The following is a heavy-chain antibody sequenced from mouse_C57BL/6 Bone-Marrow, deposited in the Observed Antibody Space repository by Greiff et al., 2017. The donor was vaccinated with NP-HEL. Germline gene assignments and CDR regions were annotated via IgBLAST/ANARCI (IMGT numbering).Heavy chain of an antibody. CDR1: GYSFTGYY. J-gene: IGHJ2*01. V-gene: IGHV1-42*01. CDR2: INPSTGGT. CDR3: ARSVYYYGTDY. D-gene: IGHD1-1*01. Sequence: VQLQQSGPELVKPGASVKISCKASGYSFTGYYMNWVKQSPEKSLEWIGEINPSTGGTTYNQKFKAKATLTVDKSSSTAYMQLKSLTSEDSAVYYCARSVYYYGTDYWGQGTTLTVSS.